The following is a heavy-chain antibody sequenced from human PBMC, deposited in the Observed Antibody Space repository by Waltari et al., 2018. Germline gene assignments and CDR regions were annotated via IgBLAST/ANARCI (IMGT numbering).Heavy chain of an antibody. D-gene: IGHD2-15*01. CDR3: GTVLGVVYWYFDL. J-gene: IGHJ2*01. Sequence: QVYLEQSGAEVKKPGASVKVSCKVSGHTLSDLHMHWVRQVPGRGLEWMGGFEPEYGENIYGHNLEGRLTLTEDTPTETAYMELSSLTSEDTAIYYCGTVLGVVYWYFDLWGRGTLVTVSS. CDR2: FEPEYGEN. V-gene: IGHV1-24*01. CDR1: GHTLSDLH.